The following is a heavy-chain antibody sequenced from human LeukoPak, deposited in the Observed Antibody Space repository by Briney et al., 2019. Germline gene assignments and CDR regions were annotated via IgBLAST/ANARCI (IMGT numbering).Heavy chain of an antibody. V-gene: IGHV1-2*02. CDR2: INPNSGGT. CDR1: GYTFTDYY. J-gene: IGHJ4*02. D-gene: IGHD1-26*01. Sequence: ASVKVSCKASGYTFTDYYIHWVRQAPGQGLEWMGWINPNSGGTNYAQNFQGRVTMTRDTYITTAYMYLSRLRLDDTAVYYCAVGRRTDFDYWGQGTLVTVSS. CDR3: AVGRRTDFDY.